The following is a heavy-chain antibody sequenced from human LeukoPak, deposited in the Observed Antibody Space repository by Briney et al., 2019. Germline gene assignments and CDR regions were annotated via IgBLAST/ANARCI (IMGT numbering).Heavy chain of an antibody. D-gene: IGHD5-24*01. V-gene: IGHV3-33*06. CDR3: AKDGDAYTEFYYYYMDV. CDR2: IWHDGSNK. J-gene: IGHJ6*03. CDR1: GFTFSDYG. Sequence: GGSLRLSCVASGFTFSDYGLHWVRQAPGKGLEWVALIWHDGSNKYYADSVMGRFTISRDNSKNTVYLQMNSLRAEDTAMYYCAKDGDAYTEFYYYYMDVWGNGTTVTVSS.